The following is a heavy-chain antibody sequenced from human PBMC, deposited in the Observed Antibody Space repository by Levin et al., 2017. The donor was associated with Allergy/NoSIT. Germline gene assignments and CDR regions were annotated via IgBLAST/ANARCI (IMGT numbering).Heavy chain of an antibody. V-gene: IGHV4-61*02. CDR3: AREQWLTPRGFWFDP. J-gene: IGHJ5*02. CDR2: VYARGST. D-gene: IGHD6-19*01. Sequence: LRLSCTVSGGSIHNGTYYWSWIRQPAGKGLEWIGRVYARGSTNYNPSLKSRVTMSIDTSKNLFSLKMNSVTAADTAIYYCAREQWLTPRGFWFDPWGQGTLVTVSS. CDR1: GGSIHNGTYY.